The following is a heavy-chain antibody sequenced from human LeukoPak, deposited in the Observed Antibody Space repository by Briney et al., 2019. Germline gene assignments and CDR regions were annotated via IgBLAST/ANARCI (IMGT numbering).Heavy chain of an antibody. CDR3: ARGGSGSAPFWVY. J-gene: IGHJ4*02. CDR2: IKQNGSEQ. D-gene: IGHD6-19*01. V-gene: IGHV3-7*01. CDR1: GFTFSNSW. Sequence: PGGTLRLSCAVSGFTFSNSWMTWVRQAPGKGLEWVAKIKQNGSEQFYVHTAKCRFTISRDAATNSRFLQRNSLRAEDTAVYYCARGGSGSAPFWVYWGQGTLVTVSS.